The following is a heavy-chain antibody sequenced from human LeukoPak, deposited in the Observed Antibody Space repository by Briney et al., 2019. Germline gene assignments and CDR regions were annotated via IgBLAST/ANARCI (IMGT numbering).Heavy chain of an antibody. CDR3: ARESPNDYGGHSAAFDI. Sequence: PGGSLRLSCAASGFTVSSYYMTWIRQPPGKGLEWIGEINHSGSTNYNPSLKSRVTISIDTSKNQFSLNLSSVTAADTAVYYCARESPNDYGGHSAAFDIWGQGTMVTVSS. CDR2: INHSGST. CDR1: GFTVSSYY. J-gene: IGHJ3*02. D-gene: IGHD4-23*01. V-gene: IGHV4-34*01.